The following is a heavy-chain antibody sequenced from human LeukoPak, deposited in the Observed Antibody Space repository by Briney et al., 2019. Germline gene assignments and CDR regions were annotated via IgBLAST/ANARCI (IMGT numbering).Heavy chain of an antibody. J-gene: IGHJ4*02. CDR1: GGSLGSSSYY. Sequence: PSETLSLTCTVSGGSLGSSSYYWGWIRQPPRKDLEWIGTIYFDGNSFYNPSLKSRVTISIDMSKNQFSLKLSSVTAADTAIYYCAAENGNFWIGYHYFEDWGQGTLVSVSS. CDR2: IYFDGNS. CDR3: AAENGNFWIGYHYFED. V-gene: IGHV4-39*01. D-gene: IGHD3-3*01.